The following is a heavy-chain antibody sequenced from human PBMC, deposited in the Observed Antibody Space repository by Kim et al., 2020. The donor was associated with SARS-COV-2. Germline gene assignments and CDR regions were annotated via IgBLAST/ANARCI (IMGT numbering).Heavy chain of an antibody. CDR2: IKQDGSEK. V-gene: IGHV3-7*01. J-gene: IGHJ4*02. CDR3: ARDLNYDFWSGYLGY. Sequence: GGSLRLSCAASGFTFSSYWMSWVRQAPGKGLEWVANIKQDGSEKYYVDSVKGRFTISRDNAKNSLYLQMNSLRAEDTAVYYCARDLNYDFWSGYLGYWGQGTLVTVSS. D-gene: IGHD3-3*01. CDR1: GFTFSSYW.